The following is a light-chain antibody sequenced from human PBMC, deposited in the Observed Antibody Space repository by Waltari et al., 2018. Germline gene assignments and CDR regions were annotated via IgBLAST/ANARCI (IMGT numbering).Light chain of an antibody. J-gene: IGLJ3*02. CDR2: GNS. CDR1: SSNIGAGYD. V-gene: IGLV1-40*01. CDR3: QSYDSSLSGV. Sequence: QSVLTQPPSVSGAPGQRVTISCTGSSSNIGAGYDVHWYQQLPGTAPKLLIYGNSKRPSGVPDRFSGSKSGTSASLAITGLHAEDEADYYCQSYDSSLSGVFGGGTKLTVL.